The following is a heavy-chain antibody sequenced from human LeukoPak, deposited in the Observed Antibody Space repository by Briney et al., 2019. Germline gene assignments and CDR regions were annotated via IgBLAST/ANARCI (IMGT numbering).Heavy chain of an antibody. CDR1: GGSISSYY. CDR2: IYYIGST. V-gene: IGHV4-59*01. D-gene: IGHD1-26*01. J-gene: IGHJ4*02. CDR3: ARIVGACFDY. Sequence: SETLSLTCTVSGGSISSYYWSWIRQPPGKGLEWIGYIYYIGSTNYSPSLTSRVTISVDTSKNQFSLKLSSVTAADTAVYYCARIVGACFDYWGQGTLVTVSS.